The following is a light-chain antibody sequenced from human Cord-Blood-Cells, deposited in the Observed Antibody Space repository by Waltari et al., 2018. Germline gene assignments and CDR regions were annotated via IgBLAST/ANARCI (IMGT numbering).Light chain of an antibody. Sequence: QSALTQPRTVSGSPGQSVTLSCTGPTSVVGGYNYIPWYQQHPGKAPKLMIYDVSKRPSGVPDRFSGSKSGNTASLTISGLQAEDEADYYCCSYAGSYTWVFGGGTKLTVL. J-gene: IGLJ3*02. CDR2: DVS. V-gene: IGLV2-11*01. CDR3: CSYAGSYTWV. CDR1: TSVVGGYNY.